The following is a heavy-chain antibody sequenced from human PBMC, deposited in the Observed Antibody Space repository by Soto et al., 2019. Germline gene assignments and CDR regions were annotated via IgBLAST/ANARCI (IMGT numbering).Heavy chain of an antibody. J-gene: IGHJ4*02. V-gene: IGHV3-33*01. Sequence: GGSLRLPCAPSGFTFSSYGMHWVRQAPGKGLEWVAVIWYDGSNKYYADSVKGRFTISRDNSKNTLYLQMHSLRAEDTPVYYCAREQDYDSSGYVLYNSWGQGTRGAVAS. CDR1: GFTFSSYG. CDR3: AREQDYDSSGYVLYNS. D-gene: IGHD3-22*01. CDR2: IWYDGSNK.